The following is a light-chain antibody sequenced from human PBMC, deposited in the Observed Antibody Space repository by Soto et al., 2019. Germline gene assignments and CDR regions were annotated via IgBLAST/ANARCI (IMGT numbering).Light chain of an antibody. CDR2: CAS. CDR3: QEYGNSPPTT. CDR1: QIVSSTS. V-gene: IGKV3-20*01. J-gene: IGKJ4*01. Sequence: EIVLTQSPGTLSLSPGERATVSCRASQIVSSTSLAWYQQKPGQAPRLLIHCASSRATGIPDRFSGIRSGTDFNLTISRLEAEDFAVYYCQEYGNSPPTTFGGGTKVEIK.